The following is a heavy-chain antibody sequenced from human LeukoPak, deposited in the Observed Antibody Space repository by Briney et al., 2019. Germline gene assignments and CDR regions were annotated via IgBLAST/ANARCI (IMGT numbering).Heavy chain of an antibody. D-gene: IGHD2-2*01. CDR3: AKGSRVVVVPAAEYGYYFDY. CDR1: GFTFSSYG. J-gene: IGHJ4*02. V-gene: IGHV3-30*18. Sequence: GGSLRLSCAASGFTFSSYGMHWVRQAPGKGLGWVAVISYDGSNKYYADSVKGRFTISRDNSKNTLYLQMNSLRAEDTAVYYCAKGSRVVVVPAAEYGYYFDYWGQGTLVTVSS. CDR2: ISYDGSNK.